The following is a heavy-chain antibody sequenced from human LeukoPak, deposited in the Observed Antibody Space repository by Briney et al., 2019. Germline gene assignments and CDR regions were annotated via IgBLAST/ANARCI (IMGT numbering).Heavy chain of an antibody. V-gene: IGHV3-74*01. CDR2: ITNDGSST. Sequence: GGSLRLSCAASGLTFSSHCMHWVRQAPGKGLVWVSRITNDGSSTTYADSVKGRFTISRDNAKNTLYLQMNSLKPGDTAVYYCARPHTGFDSWGQGTLVTVSS. CDR1: GLTFSSHC. J-gene: IGHJ4*02. CDR3: ARPHTGFDS.